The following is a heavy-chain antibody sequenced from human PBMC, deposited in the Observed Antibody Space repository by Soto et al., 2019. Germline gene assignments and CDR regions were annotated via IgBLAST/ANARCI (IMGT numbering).Heavy chain of an antibody. CDR2: ISYDGSNK. Sequence: GGSLRLSCAASGFTFSSYGMHWVRQAPGKGLEWVAVISYDGSNKYYADSVKGRFTISRDNSKNTLYLQMNSLRAEDTAVYYCAKPESGALIDYDFWSGYWSYYYYGRDVWGQGTTVTSP. CDR1: GFTFSSYG. CDR3: AKPESGALIDYDFWSGYWSYYYYGRDV. D-gene: IGHD3-3*01. J-gene: IGHJ6*02. V-gene: IGHV3-30*18.